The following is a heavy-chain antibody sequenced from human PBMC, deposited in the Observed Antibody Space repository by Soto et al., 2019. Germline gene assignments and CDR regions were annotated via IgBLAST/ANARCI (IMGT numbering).Heavy chain of an antibody. D-gene: IGHD3-10*01. Sequence: QVQLVQSGAEVKKPGASVKVSCKASGYTFTSYGISWVRQAPGQGLEWMGWISAYNGNTNYAQKPQGRVTMTTDTTTSTADMELRSLRSDDTAVYYCARDRGWLRVYWYFDLWGRGTLVTVSS. CDR3: ARDRGWLRVYWYFDL. CDR1: GYTFTSYG. CDR2: ISAYNGNT. J-gene: IGHJ2*01. V-gene: IGHV1-18*01.